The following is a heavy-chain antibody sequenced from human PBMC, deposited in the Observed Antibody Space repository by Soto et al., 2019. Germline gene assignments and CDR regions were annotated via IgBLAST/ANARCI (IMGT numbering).Heavy chain of an antibody. V-gene: IGHV4-31*01. CDR2: IYYSGST. CDR1: GGSISSGGYY. Sequence: QVQLQESGPGLVKPSQTLSLTCPVSGGSISSGGYYWSWIRQHPGKGLEWIGYIYYSGSTYYNPYVKRPVTISAATSKNQSCVKLSSVTAADTVVYYCARAAHVSISTAFDIWGQGTMVTAAS. J-gene: IGHJ3*02. CDR3: ARAAHVSISTAFDI.